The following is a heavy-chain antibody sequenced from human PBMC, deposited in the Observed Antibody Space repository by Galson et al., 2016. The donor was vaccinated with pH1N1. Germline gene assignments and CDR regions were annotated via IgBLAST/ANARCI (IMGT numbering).Heavy chain of an antibody. CDR2: IYYSGST. CDR3: ARHRFGELADWYFDL. CDR1: GGSTSSSSYY. V-gene: IGHV4-39*01. D-gene: IGHD3-10*01. J-gene: IGHJ2*01. Sequence: TLSLTCTVSGGSTSSSSYYWGWIRQPPGKGLEWIGSIYYSGSTYYNPSLKSRVTISVDTSKNQFSLKLSSVTAADTAVYYCARHRFGELADWYFDLWGRGTLVTVSS.